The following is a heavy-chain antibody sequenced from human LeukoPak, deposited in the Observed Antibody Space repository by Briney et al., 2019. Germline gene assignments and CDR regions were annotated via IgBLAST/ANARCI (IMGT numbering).Heavy chain of an antibody. V-gene: IGHV3-23*01. J-gene: IGHJ4*02. CDR3: AKTGYCSGGSCQGAFDY. Sequence: GGSLRLSCAASGFTFSSYGMHWVRQAPGKGLEWVSVISGSGGSTYYADSVKGRFTISRDNSKNTLYLQMNSLRAEDTAVYYCAKTGYCSGGSCQGAFDYWGQGTLVTVSS. CDR1: GFTFSSYG. D-gene: IGHD2-15*01. CDR2: ISGSGGST.